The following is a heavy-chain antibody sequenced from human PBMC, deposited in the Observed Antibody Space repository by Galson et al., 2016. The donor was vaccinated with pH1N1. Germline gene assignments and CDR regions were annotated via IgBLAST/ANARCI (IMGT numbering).Heavy chain of an antibody. CDR1: GGTFSHYV. J-gene: IGHJ6*02. CDR2: TIVVFGTV. V-gene: IGHV1-69*13. D-gene: IGHD3-3*01. CDR3: ATDRVQRFLERSPYDYYRRDV. Sequence: SVKVSCKASGGTFSHYVINWVRQAPGQGLEWMGGTIVVFGTVNYAEKFQGRVTVAADESTSTAYIELKNLRSEDTAVYFCATDRVQRFLERSPYDYYRRDVWGQGTTVIVS.